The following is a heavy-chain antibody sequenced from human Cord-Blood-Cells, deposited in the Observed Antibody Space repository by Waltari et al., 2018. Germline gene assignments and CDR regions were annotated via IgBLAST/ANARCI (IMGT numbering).Heavy chain of an antibody. CDR3: ASPYYDFWSGYYQEAFDI. D-gene: IGHD3-3*01. CDR2: IYYSGST. CDR1: GGSISSSRYY. V-gene: IGHV4-39*01. J-gene: IGHJ3*02. Sequence: QLQLQESGPGLVKPSETLSLTCTVSGGSISSSRYYWGWIRQPPGKGLEWIGSIYYSGSTYYNPSLKSRVTISVDTSKNQFSLKLSSVTAADTAVYYCASPYYDFWSGYYQEAFDIWGQGTMATVSS.